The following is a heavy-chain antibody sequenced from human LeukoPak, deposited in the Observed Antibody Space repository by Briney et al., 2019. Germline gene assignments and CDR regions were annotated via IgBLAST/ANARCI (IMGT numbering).Heavy chain of an antibody. D-gene: IGHD5-18*01. Sequence: PSETLSLTSAVSGGSISSSNWWSWVRQPPGKGLEWIGEIYHSGSTNYNPSLKSRVTISVDKSKNQFSLKLSSVTAADTAVYYCARGDTAMVNWFDPWGQGTLVTVSS. CDR1: GGSISSSNW. V-gene: IGHV4-4*02. J-gene: IGHJ5*02. CDR3: ARGDTAMVNWFDP. CDR2: IYHSGST.